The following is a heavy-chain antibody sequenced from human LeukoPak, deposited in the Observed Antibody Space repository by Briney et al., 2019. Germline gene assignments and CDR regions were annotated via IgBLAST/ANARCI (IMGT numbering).Heavy chain of an antibody. CDR1: GYSISRGYS. J-gene: IGHJ4*02. Sequence: PSETLSLTCTVSGYSISRGYSWGWIRQPPGKGLEWIGNIYHSGSTNYSPSLKSRVTISVDTSRNQFSLKLSSVTAADTAVYFCAREDYYNSGGYYLDYWGQGTLVTVSS. D-gene: IGHD3-22*01. V-gene: IGHV4-38-2*02. CDR3: AREDYYNSGGYYLDY. CDR2: IYHSGST.